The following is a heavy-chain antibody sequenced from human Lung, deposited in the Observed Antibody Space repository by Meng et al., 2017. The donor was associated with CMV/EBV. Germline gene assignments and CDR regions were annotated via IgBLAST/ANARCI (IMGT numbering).Heavy chain of an antibody. V-gene: IGHV3-21*01. CDR2: IGSSGTFV. CDR3: ARGGHSSSWYLGY. J-gene: IGHJ4*02. D-gene: IGHD6-13*01. CDR1: GCTFGPST. Sequence: ASGCTFGPSTSRWVRQATGKGVEWVSSIGSSGTFVNYEDSVKGRVTISRDNAKNSLYLQMNSLTGADTAVYYCARGGHSSSWYLGYWGQGALVTVSS.